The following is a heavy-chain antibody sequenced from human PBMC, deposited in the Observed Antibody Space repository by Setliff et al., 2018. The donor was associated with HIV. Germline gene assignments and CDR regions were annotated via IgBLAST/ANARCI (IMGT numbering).Heavy chain of an antibody. V-gene: IGHV3-23*01. J-gene: IGHJ4*02. D-gene: IGHD3-10*01. CDR3: AKKTAAYTSGSWLHY. CDR2: ISGSGGDT. CDR1: GFNLSAPLSAHW. Sequence: GSLRLSCAASGFNLSAPLSAHWMHWVRQAPGKGLECVAVISGSGGDTYYADSVKGRFVISREKSKSTLYLQMNSLRAEDTAVYYCAKKTAAYTSGSWLHYWGQGTLVTVSS.